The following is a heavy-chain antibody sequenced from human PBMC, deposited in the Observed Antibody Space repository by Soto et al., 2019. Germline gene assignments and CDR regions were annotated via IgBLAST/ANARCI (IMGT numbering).Heavy chain of an antibody. J-gene: IGHJ3*02. D-gene: IGHD6-19*01. CDR1: GYTFTSYG. Sequence: ASVKVSCKASGYTFTSYGISWVRQAPGQGLEWMGWISAYNGNTNYAQKLQGRVTMTTDTSTSTAYMELRSLRSDDTAVYYCASEIGYSSGWHGGAFDIWGQGTMVTVSS. CDR2: ISAYNGNT. CDR3: ASEIGYSSGWHGGAFDI. V-gene: IGHV1-18*01.